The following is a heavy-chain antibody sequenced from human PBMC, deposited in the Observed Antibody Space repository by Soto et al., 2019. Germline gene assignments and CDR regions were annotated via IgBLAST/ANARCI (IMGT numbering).Heavy chain of an antibody. D-gene: IGHD2-15*01. J-gene: IGHJ4*02. CDR3: ARDSNRCSGGSCYLSY. V-gene: IGHV1-69*04. CDR1: GGTISSYT. Sequence: SVKVSCKASGGTISSYTISWVRQAPGQGLEWMGRIIPILGIANYAQKFQGRVTITADKSTSTAYMELSSLRSEDTAVYYCARDSNRCSGGSCYLSYWGQGTLVTVSS. CDR2: IIPILGIA.